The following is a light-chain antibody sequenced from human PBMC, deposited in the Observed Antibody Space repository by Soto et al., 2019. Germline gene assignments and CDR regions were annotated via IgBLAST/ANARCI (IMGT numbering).Light chain of an antibody. Sequence: QSVLTQPRSVSGSPGQSVTISCTGTSSDVGGYNYVSWYQQHPGKAPKLMIYDVSKRPSGVPDRFSGSKSGNTASLTISGLQSEDEADYYFCSYAGSYTSVFGTGTKVSV. V-gene: IGLV2-11*01. CDR1: SSDVGGYNY. CDR3: CSYAGSYTSV. CDR2: DVS. J-gene: IGLJ1*01.